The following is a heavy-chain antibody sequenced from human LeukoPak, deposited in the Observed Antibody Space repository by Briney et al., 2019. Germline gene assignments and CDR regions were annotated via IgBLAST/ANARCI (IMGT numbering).Heavy chain of an antibody. CDR1: GYTFTGYY. CDR3: ARDLKGLVINWFDP. CDR2: INPNSGGT. D-gene: IGHD2/OR15-2a*01. J-gene: IGHJ5*02. V-gene: IGHV1-2*06. Sequence: ASVKVSCKASGYTFTGYYMHWVRQAPGQGLERMGRINPNSGGTNYAQKFQGRVTMTRDTSISTAYMELSRLRSDDTAVYYCARDLKGLVINWFDPWGQGTLVTVSS.